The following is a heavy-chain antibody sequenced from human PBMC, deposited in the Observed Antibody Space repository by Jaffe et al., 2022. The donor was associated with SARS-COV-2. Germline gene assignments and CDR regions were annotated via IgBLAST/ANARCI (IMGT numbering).Heavy chain of an antibody. V-gene: IGHV4-4*07. CDR3: ARAAAAGKNQYYYYGMDV. CDR2: IYTSGST. CDR1: GGSISSYY. D-gene: IGHD6-13*01. Sequence: QVQLQESGPGLVKPSETLSLTCTVSGGSISSYYWSWIRQPAGKGLEWIGRIYTSGSTNYNPSLKSRVTMSVDTSKNQFSLKLSSVTAADTAVYYCARAAAAGKNQYYYYGMDVWGQGTTVTVSS. J-gene: IGHJ6*02.